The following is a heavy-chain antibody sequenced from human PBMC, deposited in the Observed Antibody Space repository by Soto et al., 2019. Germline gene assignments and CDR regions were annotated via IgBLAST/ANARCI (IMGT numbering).Heavy chain of an antibody. CDR1: GFTFSIYG. CDR2: ISYDGSAK. CDR3: AKDKVSLYTSAFDL. V-gene: IGHV3-30*18. D-gene: IGHD1-20*01. J-gene: IGHJ3*01. Sequence: PGGSLRLSCAASGFTFSIYGIHCVRQAPGKGLDWVAFISYDGSAKYDLDSVRGRFTIFIDNSKNTLYLQISSLRAEDTAVYYCAKDKVSLYTSAFDLWGQGTMGTVS.